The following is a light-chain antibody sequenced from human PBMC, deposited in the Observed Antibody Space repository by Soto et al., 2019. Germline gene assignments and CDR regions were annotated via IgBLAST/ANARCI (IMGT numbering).Light chain of an antibody. J-gene: IGKJ4*01. CDR3: QQFSSYPLT. CDR1: QSVSSS. Sequence: ETVRTQSPATLSVSPAARATLSRRASQSVSSSLAWYQQKSGQAPRLLIYDASSRATGIPDRFSGGGSGTDFTLTISRLEPEDFAVYYCQQFSSYPLTFGGGTKVDIK. CDR2: DAS. V-gene: IGKV3-20*01.